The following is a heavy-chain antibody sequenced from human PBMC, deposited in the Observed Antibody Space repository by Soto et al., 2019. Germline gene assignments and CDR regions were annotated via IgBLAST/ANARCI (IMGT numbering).Heavy chain of an antibody. V-gene: IGHV1-2*04. CDR3: ARVGSIPYGMDV. D-gene: IGHD2-2*02. CDR2: INPNSGGT. Sequence: ASVKVSCKASGYTFTSYAIHWVRQAPGQGLEWMGWINPNSGGTNYAQKFQGWVTMTRGTSISTAYMELSRLRSDDTAVYYCARVGSIPYGMDVWGQGTTVTVSS. J-gene: IGHJ6*02. CDR1: GYTFTSYA.